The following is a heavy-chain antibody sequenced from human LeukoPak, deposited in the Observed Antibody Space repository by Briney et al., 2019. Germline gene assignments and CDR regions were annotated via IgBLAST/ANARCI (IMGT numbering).Heavy chain of an antibody. Sequence: GGSLRLSCAASGFTFSSYAMHWVRQAPGKGLEWVAVISYDGSNKYYADSVKGRSTISRDNSKNTLYLQMNSLRAEDTAVYYCARGGVEGMIVVVPYAFDIWGQGTMVTVSS. CDR3: ARGGVEGMIVVVPYAFDI. V-gene: IGHV3-30-3*01. D-gene: IGHD3-22*01. CDR1: GFTFSSYA. CDR2: ISYDGSNK. J-gene: IGHJ3*02.